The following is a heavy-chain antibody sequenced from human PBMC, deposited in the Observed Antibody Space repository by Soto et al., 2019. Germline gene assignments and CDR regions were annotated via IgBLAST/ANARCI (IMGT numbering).Heavy chain of an antibody. CDR3: ARDDVLCDGGRCYGVPLDG. V-gene: IGHV3-66*02. Sequence: EVQLVESGGGLVQPGGSLRLSCAASGFTVSSKYMSWVRQAPGKGLEWVSLIQSGGPTYYADSVKGRLTISRDTSENTVHLQMDSLRAEDTAVYYCARDDVLCDGGRCYGVPLDGWGKGTTVTVSS. CDR2: IQSGGPT. J-gene: IGHJ6*03. D-gene: IGHD2-15*01. CDR1: GFTVSSKY.